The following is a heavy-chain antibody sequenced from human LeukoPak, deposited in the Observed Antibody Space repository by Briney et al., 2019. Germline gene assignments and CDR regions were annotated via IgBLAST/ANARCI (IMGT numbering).Heavy chain of an antibody. D-gene: IGHD6-19*01. CDR3: ASLRAHDTSGWSLFDY. Sequence: SETLSLTCTVSGGSISSYYWSWIRQPPGKGLEWIGYIYCSGSTNYNPSLKSRVTISVDTSKNQFSLKLSSVTAADTAVYYCASLRAHDTSGWSLFDYWGQGTLVTVSS. CDR1: GGSISSYY. V-gene: IGHV4-59*01. J-gene: IGHJ4*02. CDR2: IYCSGST.